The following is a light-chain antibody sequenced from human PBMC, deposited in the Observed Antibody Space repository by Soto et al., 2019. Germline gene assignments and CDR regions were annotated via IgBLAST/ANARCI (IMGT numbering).Light chain of an antibody. CDR3: QQFNAWPWT. CDR2: GAS. J-gene: IGKJ1*01. V-gene: IGKV3-15*01. Sequence: EIVVTQSPATLSLSPGERATLSCRASQSVSSNLVWYHQRPGQAPRLVIYGASTRATGIPARFSGSGSGTEFTLTINSLQSEDFAVYYCQQFNAWPWTFSQGTRVEIK. CDR1: QSVSSN.